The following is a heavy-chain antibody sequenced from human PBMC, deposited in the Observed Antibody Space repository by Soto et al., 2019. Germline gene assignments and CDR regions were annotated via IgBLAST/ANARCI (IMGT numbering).Heavy chain of an antibody. CDR1: GGSISSYY. CDR2: IYYSGST. J-gene: IGHJ4*02. V-gene: IGHV4-59*01. D-gene: IGHD5-12*01. CDR3: AGSIVVTIFDY. Sequence: SETLSLTCTVSGGSISSYYWSWIRQPPGKGLEWIGYIYYSGSTNYNPSLKSRVTISVDTSKNQFSLKLSSVTAADTAVYYCAGSIVVTIFDYWGQGTLVTVSS.